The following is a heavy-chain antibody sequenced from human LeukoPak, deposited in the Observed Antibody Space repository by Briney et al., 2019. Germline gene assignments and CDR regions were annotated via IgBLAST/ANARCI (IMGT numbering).Heavy chain of an antibody. CDR3: VREARGYHYTSFYN. CDR1: GFTLGSHD. J-gene: IGHJ4*02. D-gene: IGHD5-18*01. CDR2: ISSGFQT. V-gene: IGHV3-13*01. Sequence: GGSLRLSCAASGFTLGSHDVRWVRQTTGEGLEWVGAISSGFQTFYAGSVKGRFTVPRDDAKNPLCLQMNSLRAGDTAVYYCVREARGYHYTSFYNWGQGTLVTASS.